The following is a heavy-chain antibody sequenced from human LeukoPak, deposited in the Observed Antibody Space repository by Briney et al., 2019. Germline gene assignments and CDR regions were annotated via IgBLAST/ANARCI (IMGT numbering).Heavy chain of an antibody. Sequence: ASVKVSCKSSGYIFSNYDINWVRQAPGHGLEWMGWMNPNSGRRVYAKQFQGRVTMTRNSSINTAYMELTSLRSDDRAVYYCARGLRSDYWGQGTLVTVSS. V-gene: IGHV1-8*01. D-gene: IGHD3-16*02. CDR3: ARGLRSDY. CDR1: GYIFSNYD. CDR2: MNPNSGRR. J-gene: IGHJ4*02.